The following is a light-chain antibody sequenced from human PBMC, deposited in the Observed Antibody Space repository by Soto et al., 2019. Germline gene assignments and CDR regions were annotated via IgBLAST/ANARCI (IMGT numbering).Light chain of an antibody. CDR2: GAS. J-gene: IGKJ5*01. CDR1: QSVSST. Sequence: EIVMTQSPATLSVSPGERATLSCRAIQSVSSTLAWYQQKPGQAPRLLIYGASTRAPGIPPRFSGSGSGTEFTLTIRSLQSEDFAVYYCQQYNNWPPSTFGQGTRLEI. CDR3: QQYNNWPPST. V-gene: IGKV3-15*01.